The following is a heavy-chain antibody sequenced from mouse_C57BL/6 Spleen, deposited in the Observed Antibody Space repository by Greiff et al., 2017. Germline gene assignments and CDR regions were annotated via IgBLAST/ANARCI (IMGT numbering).Heavy chain of an antibody. Sequence: EVQGVESGGGLVKPGGSLKLSCAASGFTFSSYAMSWVRQTPEKRLEWVATISDGGSYTYYPDNVKGRFTISRDNATNNLYLQMGHLKSEDTAMYYCARDGPGGYYSNYDAMAYWGQGTSVTVSS. D-gene: IGHD2-5*01. CDR3: ARDGPGGYYSNYDAMAY. J-gene: IGHJ4*01. V-gene: IGHV5-4*01. CDR1: GFTFSSYA. CDR2: ISDGGSYT.